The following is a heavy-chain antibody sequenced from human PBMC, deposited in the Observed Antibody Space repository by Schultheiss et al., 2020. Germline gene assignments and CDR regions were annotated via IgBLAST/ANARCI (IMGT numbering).Heavy chain of an antibody. CDR1: GYTFTGYY. CDR2: ISAYNGNT. J-gene: IGHJ6*02. D-gene: IGHD3-22*01. V-gene: IGHV1-2*02. Sequence: ASVKVSCKASGYTFTGYYIHWVRQAPGQGLEWMGWISAYNGNTNYAQKLQGRVTMTRDMSISTAYMELSRLRSDDTAVYFCARGERVYYDSSGYGGHYGMDVWGQGTTVTVSS. CDR3: ARGERVYYDSSGYGGHYGMDV.